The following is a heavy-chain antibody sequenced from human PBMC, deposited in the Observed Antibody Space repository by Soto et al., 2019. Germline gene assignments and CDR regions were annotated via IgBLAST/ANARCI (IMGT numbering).Heavy chain of an antibody. CDR3: AVGYCSSTSCYARDYGDYDPPGLGY. Sequence: QVQLVQSGAEVKKPGSSVKVSCKASGGTFSSYTISWVRQAPGQGLEWMGRIIPILGIANYAQKFQGRVTITEEKSTSTAYMELSSLRSEDTAVYYCAVGYCSSTSCYARDYGDYDPPGLGYWGQGTLVTVSS. V-gene: IGHV1-69*02. CDR2: IIPILGIA. D-gene: IGHD2-2*01. CDR1: GGTFSSYT. J-gene: IGHJ4*02.